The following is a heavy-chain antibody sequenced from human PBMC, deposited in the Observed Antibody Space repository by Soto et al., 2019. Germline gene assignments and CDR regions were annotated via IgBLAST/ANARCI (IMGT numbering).Heavy chain of an antibody. V-gene: IGHV3-21*01. J-gene: IGHJ6*02. D-gene: IGHD2-15*01. CDR2: ISSSSSYI. CDR3: ARDLYGYCSGGSCYVGDYYYYGMDV. Sequence: PGGSLRLSCAASGFTFSSYSMNWVRQAPGKGLEWVSSISSSSSYIYYADSVKGRFTISRDNAKNSLYLQMNSLRAEDTAVYYCARDLYGYCSGGSCYVGDYYYYGMDVWGQGTTVTVSS. CDR1: GFTFSSYS.